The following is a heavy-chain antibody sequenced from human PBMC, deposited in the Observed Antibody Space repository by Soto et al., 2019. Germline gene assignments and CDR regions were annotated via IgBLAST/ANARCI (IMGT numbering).Heavy chain of an antibody. J-gene: IGHJ5*02. CDR1: GGFLSESY. V-gene: IGHV4-34*01. CDR3: VRIRYQLPSSVLWLDP. CDR2: INHVGGT. D-gene: IGHD3-16*01. Sequence: SETLSLTCAVYGGFLSESYWTWIRQPPGKGLEWIGEINHVGGTNYNPSLKSRVTMSVDTSQNQFSLRLISVTAADTAMYFCVRIRYQLPSSVLWLDPWGQGTPVNVSS.